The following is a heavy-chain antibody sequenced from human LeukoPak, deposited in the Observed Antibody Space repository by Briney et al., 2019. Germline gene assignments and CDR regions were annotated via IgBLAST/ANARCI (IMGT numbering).Heavy chain of an antibody. CDR3: ARDYYDSSGVLTDY. CDR2: IIPIFGTA. D-gene: IGHD3-22*01. CDR1: GGTFSSYA. Sequence: GASVKVSCKASGGTFSSYAISWVGQAPGQGLEWMGGIIPIFGTANYAQKFQGRVTITADESTSTAYMELSSLRSEDTAVYYCARDYYDSSGVLTDYWGQGTLVTVSS. V-gene: IGHV1-69*13. J-gene: IGHJ4*02.